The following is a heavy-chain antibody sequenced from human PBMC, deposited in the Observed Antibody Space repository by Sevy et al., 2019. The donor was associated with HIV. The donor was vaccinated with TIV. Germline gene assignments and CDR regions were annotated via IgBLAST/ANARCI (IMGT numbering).Heavy chain of an antibody. CDR1: GYSISSCYY. CDR2: IYHSGST. CDR3: ARVYYDFWSGYYDYYYYYGMDV. D-gene: IGHD3-3*01. Sequence: SETLSLTCAVSGYSISSCYYWGWIRQPPGKGLEWIGSIYHSGSTYYNPSLKSRVTISVDTSKNQFSLKLSSVTAADTAVYYCARVYYDFWSGYYDYYYYYGMDVWGQGTTVTVSS. V-gene: IGHV4-38-2*01. J-gene: IGHJ6*02.